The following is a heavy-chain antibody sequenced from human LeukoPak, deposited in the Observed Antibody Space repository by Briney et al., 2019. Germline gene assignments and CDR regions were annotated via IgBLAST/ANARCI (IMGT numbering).Heavy chain of an antibody. CDR1: GGTFSSYA. D-gene: IGHD4-17*01. CDR2: ISAYNGNT. CDR3: ARVRSTVTKPFDY. V-gene: IGHV1-18*01. Sequence: GSSVKVSCKASGGTFSSYAISWVRQAPGQGLEWMGWISAYNGNTNYAQKLQGRVTMTTDTSTSTAYMELRSLRSDDTAVYYCARVRSTVTKPFDYWGQGTLVTVSS. J-gene: IGHJ4*02.